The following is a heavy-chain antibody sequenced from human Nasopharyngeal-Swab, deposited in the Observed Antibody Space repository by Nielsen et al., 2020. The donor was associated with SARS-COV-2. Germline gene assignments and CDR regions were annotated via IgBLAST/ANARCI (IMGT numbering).Heavy chain of an antibody. CDR2: IIPIFGTA. J-gene: IGHJ6*02. V-gene: IGHV1-69*13. CDR1: GYTFTSYY. D-gene: IGHD6-19*01. CDR3: ARESKKVAGLPNYYYYGMDV. Sequence: SVKVSCKASGYTFTSYYMHWVRQAPGQGLEWMGGIIPIFGTANYAQKFQGRVTITADESTSTAYMELSSLRSEDTAVYYCARESKKVAGLPNYYYYGMDVWGQGTTVTVSS.